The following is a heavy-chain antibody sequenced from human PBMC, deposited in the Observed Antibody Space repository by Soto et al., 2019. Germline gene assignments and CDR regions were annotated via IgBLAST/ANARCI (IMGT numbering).Heavy chain of an antibody. V-gene: IGHV1-46*01. J-gene: IGHJ4*02. CDR2: FNPSVGTT. Sequence: QVQLVQSGAEVKKPGASVKVSCKASGYTFASYYIHWVRQAPGQGPEWMGIFNPSVGTTTYAHQCQGRVSMTRDTSTSTAYMELTSLRSVDTAVYYCARARFTSVTTWWYFDYWGQGTLVTVSS. CDR3: ARARFTSVTTWWYFDY. D-gene: IGHD4-17*01. CDR1: GYTFASYY.